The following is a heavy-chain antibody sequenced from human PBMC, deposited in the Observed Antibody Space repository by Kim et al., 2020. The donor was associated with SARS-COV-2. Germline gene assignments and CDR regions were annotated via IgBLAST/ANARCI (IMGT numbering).Heavy chain of an antibody. V-gene: IGHV3-21*01. CDR3: AIQRSRHIVVGDY. J-gene: IGHJ4*02. D-gene: IGHD2-21*01. Sequence: ADSVKGRFTISRDNAKNSLYLQMNSLRAEDTAVYYWAIQRSRHIVVGDYWGQGTLVTVSS.